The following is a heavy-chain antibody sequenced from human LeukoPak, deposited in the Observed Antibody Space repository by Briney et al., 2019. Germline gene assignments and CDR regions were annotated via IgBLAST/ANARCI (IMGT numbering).Heavy chain of an antibody. CDR1: GYTFTSYY. CDR3: ARDHNATPDY. J-gene: IGHJ4*02. D-gene: IGHD2-15*01. V-gene: IGHV1-2*02. CDR2: MNPTTGST. Sequence: GASVKVSCKASGYTFTSYYIHWVRQAPGQGLEWMAWMNPTTGSTCYAPKFQGRVTLARDMSITTAYMDLNSLESGDTAVYYCARDHNATPDYWGPGTLVTVSS.